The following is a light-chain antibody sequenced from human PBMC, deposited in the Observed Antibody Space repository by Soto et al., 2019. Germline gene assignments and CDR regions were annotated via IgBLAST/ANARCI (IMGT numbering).Light chain of an antibody. V-gene: IGKV3-20*01. CDR1: QRVSSAS. CDR3: QQYCSSPPLT. J-gene: IGKJ4*01. Sequence: EIVLTQSPGALSLSPGERATLSCRASQRVSSASLAWYQQKPGQAPRLLIYRASLRATGIPDRFSGSGSGTDFTLTISRLEPEDFAVYYCQQYCSSPPLTFGGGTKVEIK. CDR2: RAS.